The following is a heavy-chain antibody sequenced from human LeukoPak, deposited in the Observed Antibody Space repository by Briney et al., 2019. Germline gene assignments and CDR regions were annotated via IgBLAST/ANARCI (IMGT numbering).Heavy chain of an antibody. Sequence: GGSLRLSCAASGFTFSSYSMNWVRQAPGKGLEWASYISSSSSTIYYADSVKGRFTISRDNAKNSLYLQMNSLRAEDTAVYYCARAKALYSGYDYFDYWGQGTLVTVSS. CDR2: ISSSSSTI. CDR1: GFTFSSYS. D-gene: IGHD5-12*01. V-gene: IGHV3-48*01. J-gene: IGHJ4*02. CDR3: ARAKALYSGYDYFDY.